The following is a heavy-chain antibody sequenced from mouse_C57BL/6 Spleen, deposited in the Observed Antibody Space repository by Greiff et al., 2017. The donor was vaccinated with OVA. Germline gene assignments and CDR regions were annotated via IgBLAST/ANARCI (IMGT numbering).Heavy chain of an antibody. J-gene: IGHJ4*01. CDR3: ARRTVYAMDY. D-gene: IGHD1-1*01. CDR2: IYPGGGYT. Sequence: VQLQQSGAELVRPGTSVKMSCKASGYTFTNYWIGWAKQRPGHGLEWIGDIYPGGGYTNYNEKFKGKATLAADKSSSPAYMQFSSLTSEDSAIYYCARRTVYAMDYWGQGTSVTVSS. V-gene: IGHV1-63*01. CDR1: GYTFTNYW.